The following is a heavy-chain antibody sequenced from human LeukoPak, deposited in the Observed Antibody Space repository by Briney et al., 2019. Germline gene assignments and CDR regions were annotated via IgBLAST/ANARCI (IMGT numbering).Heavy chain of an antibody. J-gene: IGHJ4*02. CDR1: GFTFSSYS. V-gene: IGHV3-21*01. CDR2: ISSSSSYI. Sequence: GGSLRLSCAASGFTFSSYSMNWVRQAPGKGLEWVSSISSSSSYIYYADSVKGRLTISRDNAKNSLYLQMNSLRAEDTAVYYCARGYYDSSGYPGYWGQGTLVTVSS. D-gene: IGHD3-22*01. CDR3: ARGYYDSSGYPGY.